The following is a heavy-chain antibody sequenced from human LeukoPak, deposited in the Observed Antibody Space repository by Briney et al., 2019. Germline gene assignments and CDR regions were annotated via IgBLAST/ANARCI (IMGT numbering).Heavy chain of an antibody. Sequence: PSETLSLTCTISGDSIIGYYWSWIRQSPGKSLEWIGYIYYSGSTYYNPSLESRVTISQDTSKTQFFLSLRSVTAADTAVYYCARALSGSRVTDYWGQGILVTVSS. V-gene: IGHV4-59*01. J-gene: IGHJ4*02. D-gene: IGHD5-12*01. CDR3: ARALSGSRVTDY. CDR1: GDSIIGYY. CDR2: IYYSGST.